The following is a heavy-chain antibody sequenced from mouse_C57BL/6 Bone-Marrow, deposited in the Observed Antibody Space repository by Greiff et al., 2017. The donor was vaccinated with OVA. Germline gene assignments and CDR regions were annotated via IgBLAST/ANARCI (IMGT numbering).Heavy chain of an antibody. D-gene: IGHD2-4*01. J-gene: IGHJ1*03. CDR3: ASEDDYDWYFDV. V-gene: IGHV1-82*01. CDR2: IYPGDGDT. Sequence: QVQLKESGPELVKPGDSVKISCKASGYAFSSSWMNWVKQRPGKGLEWIGRIYPGDGDTNYNGKFKGKATLTADKSTSTAYMQLSSLTSEDSAVYFCASEDDYDWYFDVWGTGTTVTVSS. CDR1: GYAFSSSW.